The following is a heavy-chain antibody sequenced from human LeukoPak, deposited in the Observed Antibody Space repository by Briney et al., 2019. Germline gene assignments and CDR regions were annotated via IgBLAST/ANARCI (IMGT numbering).Heavy chain of an antibody. J-gene: IGHJ4*02. Sequence: GGSLRLSCAASGFTFSSYSMNWVRQAPGKGLEWVSSISSSSSYMYYADSVKGQFTISRDNSKNTLYLQINNVSAEDTALYYCAKSSDGSTSFDYWGQGALVTVSS. D-gene: IGHD2-2*01. CDR2: ISSSSSYM. V-gene: IGHV3-21*04. CDR3: AKSSDGSTSFDY. CDR1: GFTFSSYS.